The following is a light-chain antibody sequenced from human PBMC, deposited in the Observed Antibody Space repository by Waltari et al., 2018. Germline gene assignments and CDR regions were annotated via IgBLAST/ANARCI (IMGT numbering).Light chain of an antibody. CDR2: DAS. CDR3: QQYDDLPLT. V-gene: IGKV1-33*01. CDR1: QDTKIF. J-gene: IGKJ4*01. Sequence: DIQMTQSPASLSASVGDRVTITCQASQDTKIFLNWDQQKSGKAPKLLIYDASNLQPGVPSRFSGSGSGTDFAFTISSLQPEDVATYYCQQYDDLPLTFGGGTKVEIQ.